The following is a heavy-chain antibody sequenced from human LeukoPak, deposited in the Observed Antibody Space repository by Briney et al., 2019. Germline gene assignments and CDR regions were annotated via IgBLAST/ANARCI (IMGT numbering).Heavy chain of an antibody. V-gene: IGHV4-59*01. CDR2: IYYSGST. CDR1: GGSISSCY. CDR3: ARALRYVWGSYRPYYFDY. Sequence: SETLSLTCTVSGGSISSCYWSWIRQPPGKGLEWIGYIYYSGSTNYNPSLKSRVTISVDTSKNQFSLKLSSVTAADTAVYYCARALRYVWGSYRPYYFDYWGQGTLVTVSS. D-gene: IGHD3-16*02. J-gene: IGHJ4*02.